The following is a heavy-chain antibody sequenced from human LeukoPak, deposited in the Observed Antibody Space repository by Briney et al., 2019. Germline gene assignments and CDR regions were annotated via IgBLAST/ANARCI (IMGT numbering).Heavy chain of an antibody. V-gene: IGHV3-9*01. J-gene: IGHJ4*02. CDR1: GFTFDDYA. CDR2: ISWNSGSI. D-gene: IGHD3-10*01. CDR3: ARGGLYYYGSGSYYFDY. Sequence: PGGSLRLSCAASGFTFDDYAMHWVRQAPGKGLEWVSGISWNSGSIGYADSVKGRFTISRDNAKSSLYLQMNSLRAEDTAVYYCARGGLYYYGSGSYYFDYWGQGTLVTVSS.